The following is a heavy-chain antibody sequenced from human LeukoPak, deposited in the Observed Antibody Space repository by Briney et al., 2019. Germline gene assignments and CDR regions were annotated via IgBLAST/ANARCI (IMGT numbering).Heavy chain of an antibody. CDR1: GFTFSNAW. CDR3: TTDHRRGYCSSTSCYYFDY. Sequence: GGSLRLSCAASGFTFSNAWMSWVRQAPGKGLEWVGRIKSKTDSGTTDYAAPVKGRFTISRDDSKNTLYLQMNSLKTEDTAVYYCTTDHRRGYCSSTSCYYFDYWGQGTLVTVSS. J-gene: IGHJ4*02. D-gene: IGHD2-2*01. V-gene: IGHV3-15*01. CDR2: IKSKTDSGTT.